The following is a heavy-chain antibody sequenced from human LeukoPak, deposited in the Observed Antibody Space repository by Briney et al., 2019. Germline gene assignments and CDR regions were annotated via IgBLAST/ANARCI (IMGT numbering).Heavy chain of an antibody. D-gene: IGHD4-17*01. CDR2: ISWNGGTI. V-gene: IGHV3-9*01. CDR3: AKGCFTVIGGAWFDP. CDR1: GFTFDDYA. Sequence: PGRSLRLSCAASGFTFDDYAMHWVREAPGEGLEWVSGISWNGGTIGYADSVKGRFTISRDNSKNSLYLQMNSLRAEDTALYYCAKGCFTVIGGAWFDPWGQGTLVTVSS. J-gene: IGHJ5*02.